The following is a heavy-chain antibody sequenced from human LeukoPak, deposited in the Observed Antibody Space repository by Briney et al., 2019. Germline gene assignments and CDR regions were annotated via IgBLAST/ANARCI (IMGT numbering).Heavy chain of an antibody. CDR2: ISGSGGST. D-gene: IGHD4-11*01. J-gene: IGHJ4*02. CDR1: GFTFSSYA. Sequence: HAGGSLRLSCAASGFTFSSYAMSWVRQAPGKGLEWVSGISGSGGSTYDANSVKGRFTISRDNSKNTLYLQMNSLRAEDTAVYYCAKYRTVTLSRGTWDFDYWGQGTLVTVSS. V-gene: IGHV3-23*01. CDR3: AKYRTVTLSRGTWDFDY.